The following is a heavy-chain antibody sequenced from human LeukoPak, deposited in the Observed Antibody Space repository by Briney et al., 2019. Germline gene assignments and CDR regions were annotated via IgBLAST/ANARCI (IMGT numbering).Heavy chain of an antibody. CDR1: GGSFSSGGYD. D-gene: IGHD5-18*01. CDR2: IYYSGST. V-gene: IGHV4-31*03. Sequence: SDTLSLTCTVSGGSFSSGGYDWSWIRQHPGRGLEWIGYIYYSGSTYYNPSLKSRVTISVDTSKNQFSLKLSSVTAADTAVYYCAGYVDTAMGLDYWGQGTLVTVSS. J-gene: IGHJ4*02. CDR3: AGYVDTAMGLDY.